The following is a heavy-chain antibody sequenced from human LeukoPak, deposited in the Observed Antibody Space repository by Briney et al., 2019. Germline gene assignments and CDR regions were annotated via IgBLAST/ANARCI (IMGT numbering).Heavy chain of an antibody. J-gene: IGHJ4*02. D-gene: IGHD4-23*01. CDR1: GFTFSSYG. V-gene: IGHV3-30*03. CDR3: ARDDGIGGPFDY. Sequence: GRSLRLSCAASGFTFSSYGMHWVRQAPGKGLEWVAVISYDGSNKYYADSVKGRFTISRDNSKNTLYLQMNSLRAEDTAVYYCARDDGIGGPFDYWGQGTLITVSS. CDR2: ISYDGSNK.